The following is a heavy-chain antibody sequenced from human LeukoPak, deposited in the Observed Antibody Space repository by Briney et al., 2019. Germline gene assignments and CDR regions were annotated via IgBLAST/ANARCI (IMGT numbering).Heavy chain of an antibody. CDR3: ARVGYSSSRMKYYYGMDV. J-gene: IGHJ6*02. Sequence: GGSLRPSCAASGFTFSSYWMSWVRQAPGKGLEWVANIKQDGSEKYYVDSVKGRFTISRDNAKNSLYLQMNSLRAEDTAVYYCARVGYSSSRMKYYYGMDVWGQGTTVTVSS. V-gene: IGHV3-7*01. D-gene: IGHD6-13*01. CDR2: IKQDGSEK. CDR1: GFTFSSYW.